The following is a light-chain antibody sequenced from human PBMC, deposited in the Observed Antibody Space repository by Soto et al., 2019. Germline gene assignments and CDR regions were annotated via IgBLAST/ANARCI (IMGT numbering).Light chain of an antibody. Sequence: DIQMTQSPSSLSASVGDRVTITCRASQSISIYLNWYQQKPGKAPKLLIYTASSLQSGVPSRFSGSGSGTDFTLTISSPQPEDFATYYCQRSYSGWSFGQGTKVDIK. CDR2: TAS. J-gene: IGKJ1*01. CDR1: QSISIY. CDR3: QRSYSGWS. V-gene: IGKV1-39*01.